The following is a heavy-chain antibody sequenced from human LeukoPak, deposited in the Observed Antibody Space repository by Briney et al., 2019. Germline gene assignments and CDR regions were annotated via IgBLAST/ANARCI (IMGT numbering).Heavy chain of an antibody. CDR1: GGSISSSNW. J-gene: IGHJ4*02. CDR2: IYHSGST. Sequence: PSGTLSLTCAVSGGSISSSNWWSWVRQPPGKGLEWIGEIYHSGSTNYNPSLKSRVTISVDKSKNQFSLKLSSVTAADTAVYYCATTLPMVRGVLDYWGQGTLVTVSS. V-gene: IGHV4-4*02. CDR3: ATTLPMVRGVLDY. D-gene: IGHD3-10*01.